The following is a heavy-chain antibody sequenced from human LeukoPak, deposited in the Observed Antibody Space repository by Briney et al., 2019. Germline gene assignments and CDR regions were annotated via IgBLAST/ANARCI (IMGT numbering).Heavy chain of an antibody. J-gene: IGHJ6*03. D-gene: IGHD6-13*01. CDR3: ARAAIAAARIYYYMDV. CDR2: ISTSSSYI. V-gene: IGHV3-21*01. Sequence: PGGSLRLSCAASGFTVSSNYMSWVRQAPGKGLEWVSFISTSSSYIHNADSVKGRFTISRDNAENSLYLQMNSLRAEDTAVYYCARAAIAAARIYYYMDVWGKGTTVTVSS. CDR1: GFTVSSNY.